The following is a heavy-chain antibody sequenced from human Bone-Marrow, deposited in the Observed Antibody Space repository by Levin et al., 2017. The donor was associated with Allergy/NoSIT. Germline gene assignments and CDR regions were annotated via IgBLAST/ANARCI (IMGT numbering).Heavy chain of an antibody. D-gene: IGHD1-26*01. V-gene: IGHV4-30-2*01. Sequence: SETLSLTCAVSGGSISSGGYSWSWIRQPPGKGLEWIGYIYHSGSTYYNPSLKSRVTISVDRSKNQFSLKLSSVTAADTAVYYCARGIVGATMFDYWGQGTLVTVSS. CDR1: GGSISSGGYS. CDR3: ARGIVGATMFDY. CDR2: IYHSGST. J-gene: IGHJ4*02.